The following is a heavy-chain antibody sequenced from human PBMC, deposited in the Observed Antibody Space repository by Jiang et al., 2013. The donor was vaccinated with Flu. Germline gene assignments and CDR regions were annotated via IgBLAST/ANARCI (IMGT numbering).Heavy chain of an antibody. CDR3: ARVGDYDWSQGKAFDI. CDR2: INSNSGST. CDR1: GYTFTGHY. D-gene: IGHD3-9*01. Sequence: VQLVESGAEVKKPGASVKVSCKASGYTFTGHYIHWVRQAPGQGLEWMGWINSNSGSTNYAQKFQGWVTVTRDTSISTAYMELSRLTSDDTAVYYCARVGDYDWSQGKAFDIWGQGTMVTVSS. J-gene: IGHJ3*02. V-gene: IGHV1-2*04.